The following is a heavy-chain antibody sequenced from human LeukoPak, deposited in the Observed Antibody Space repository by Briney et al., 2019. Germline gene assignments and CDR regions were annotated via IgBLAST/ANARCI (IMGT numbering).Heavy chain of an antibody. CDR2: IIPILGIA. CDR1: GGTFSSYA. D-gene: IGHD5-18*01. Sequence: SVKVSCKASGGTFSSYAISWLRQAPGQGLEWMGRIIPILGIANYAQKFQGRVTITVDKSTSTAYMELSSLRSEDTAVYYCARVDTAMVPYYYYGMDVWGQGTTVTVSS. CDR3: ARVDTAMVPYYYYGMDV. V-gene: IGHV1-69*04. J-gene: IGHJ6*02.